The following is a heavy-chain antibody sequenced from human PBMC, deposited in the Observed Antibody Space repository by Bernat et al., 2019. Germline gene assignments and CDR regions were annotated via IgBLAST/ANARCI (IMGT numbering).Heavy chain of an antibody. Sequence: QMQLVQSGPEMKKPGTSVKVSCKASGFTFTSSAMQWVRQARGQRPEWIGWIVVGSGNTNYAQKFQERVTLTRDMSTSTASMELSSLRSEDTAVYYCAAAGPRGKNPFDYWGQGTLVTVSS. V-gene: IGHV1-58*02. J-gene: IGHJ4*02. D-gene: IGHD3-16*01. CDR3: AAAGPRGKNPFDY. CDR1: GFTFTSSA. CDR2: IVVGSGNT.